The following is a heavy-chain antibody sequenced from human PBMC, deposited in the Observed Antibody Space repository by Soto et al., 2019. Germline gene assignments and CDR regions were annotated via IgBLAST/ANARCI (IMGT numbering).Heavy chain of an antibody. D-gene: IGHD3-22*01. Sequence: QVQLVESGGGVVQPGRSLRLSCAASGFTFSSYGMHWVRQAPGKGLEWVAVIWYDGSNKYYADSVKGRFTISRDNSKNTLYLQMNSLRAEDTAVYYCARDEDYDSSGYYVPYYFDYWGQGTLVTVSS. J-gene: IGHJ4*02. CDR1: GFTFSSYG. CDR3: ARDEDYDSSGYYVPYYFDY. V-gene: IGHV3-33*01. CDR2: IWYDGSNK.